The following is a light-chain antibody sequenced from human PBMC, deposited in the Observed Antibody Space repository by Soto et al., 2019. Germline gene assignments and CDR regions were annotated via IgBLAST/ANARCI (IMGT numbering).Light chain of an antibody. Sequence: QSALTQPASVSGSPGQSITISCTGTSSDVGSYNLVSWYQQHPGKAPKLMIYEGSKRPSGVSNRFSGSKSGNTASLTISGLQAEDEAYYYCCSYAGSSNFNVFGTGTKLTVL. J-gene: IGLJ1*01. CDR3: CSYAGSSNFNV. V-gene: IGLV2-23*03. CDR1: SSDVGSYNL. CDR2: EGS.